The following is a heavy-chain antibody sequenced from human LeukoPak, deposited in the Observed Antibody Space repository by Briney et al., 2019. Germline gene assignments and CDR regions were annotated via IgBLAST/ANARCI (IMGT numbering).Heavy chain of an antibody. CDR3: VQEGPRGLAFDI. Sequence: GGSLRLSCEAPGVTFSSYVMSWVRQAPGKRPEWVSGISGSGGGTYYADSVKGRFAISRDNSKNTPYLQMNSLRAEDTAVYYCVQEGPRGLAFDIWGQGTKVTVSS. V-gene: IGHV3-23*01. J-gene: IGHJ3*02. CDR1: GVTFSSYV. CDR2: ISGSGGGT.